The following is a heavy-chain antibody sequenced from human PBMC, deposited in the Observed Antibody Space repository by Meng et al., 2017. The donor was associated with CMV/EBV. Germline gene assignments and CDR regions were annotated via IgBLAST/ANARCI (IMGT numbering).Heavy chain of an antibody. CDR2: IKQDGSEK. CDR3: ARDPPKWEHH. J-gene: IGHJ5*02. CDR1: GFNFSSYW. Sequence: LCCAACGFNFSSYWMSWVRQAPGKGLEWVANIKQDGSEKYYVDSVKGRFTISRDNAKNSLYLQMNSLRAEDTAVYYCARDPPKWEHHWGQGTLVTVSS. V-gene: IGHV3-7*03. D-gene: IGHD1-26*01.